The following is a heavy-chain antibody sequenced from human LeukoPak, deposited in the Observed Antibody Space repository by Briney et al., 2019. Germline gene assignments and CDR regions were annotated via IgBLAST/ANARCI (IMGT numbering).Heavy chain of an antibody. Sequence: GGSLRLSCAASGFTFSSYGMHWVRQAPGKGLEWLAFIKYDGSRTDYEDSVQGRFSVSRDNSKNTLYLEMNSLREEDTAIYYCIKDTIFTVDPFDYWGQGTLVTASS. CDR1: GFTFSSYG. J-gene: IGHJ4*02. CDR2: IKYDGSRT. D-gene: IGHD3-3*01. V-gene: IGHV3-30*02. CDR3: IKDTIFTVDPFDY.